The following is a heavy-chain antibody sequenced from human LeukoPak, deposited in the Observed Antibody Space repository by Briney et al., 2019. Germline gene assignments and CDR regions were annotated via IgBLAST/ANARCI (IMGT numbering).Heavy chain of an antibody. J-gene: IGHJ4*02. V-gene: IGHV3-23*01. Sequence: GGSLRLSCAASGFTFSSYDMSWVRQAPGKGLEWVSAISGSGGSTYYADSVKGRFTISRDNSKNTLYLQMNSLRAEDTAVYYCAKAIHLSTLYYEGSGYSRGFDYWGQGTLVTVSS. CDR2: ISGSGGST. CDR1: GFTFSSYD. CDR3: AKAIHLSTLYYEGSGYSRGFDY. D-gene: IGHD3-22*01.